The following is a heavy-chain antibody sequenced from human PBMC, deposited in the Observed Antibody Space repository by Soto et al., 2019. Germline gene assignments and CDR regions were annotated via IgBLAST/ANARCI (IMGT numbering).Heavy chain of an antibody. CDR1: VGPFSGVY. CDR3: ARDAFCGSGTCRVGHWFDP. V-gene: IGHV4-34*01. CDR2: VNHRGSA. D-gene: IGHD2-21*01. J-gene: IGHJ5*02. Sequence: LXLACAVSVGPFSGVYWSWIRQPPGKGLEWIGGVNHRGSANYNPSLESRVTMSVDTSKNQFSLKLTSVTAADSAVYYCARDAFCGSGTCRVGHWFDPWGQGTLVTVSS.